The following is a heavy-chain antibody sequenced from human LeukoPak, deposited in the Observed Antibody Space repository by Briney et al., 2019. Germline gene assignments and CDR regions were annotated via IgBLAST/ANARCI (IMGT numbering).Heavy chain of an antibody. V-gene: IGHV7-4-1*02. D-gene: IGHD5-18*01. Sequence: ASVKVSCKASGCTFTSYSMNWVRQAPGQGLEWMGWINTNTGNPTYAQGFTGRYAFSLDTSVSTAYLQISGLQADDTAVYYCGRDPKLGIRGYTYGYIDYWGQGTLVTVSS. CDR1: GCTFTSYS. CDR2: INTNTGNP. J-gene: IGHJ4*02. CDR3: GRDPKLGIRGYTYGYIDY.